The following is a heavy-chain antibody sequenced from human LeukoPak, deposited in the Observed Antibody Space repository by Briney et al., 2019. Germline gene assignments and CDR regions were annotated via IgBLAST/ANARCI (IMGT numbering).Heavy chain of an antibody. D-gene: IGHD4-23*01. CDR2: IYPGDSDT. V-gene: IGHV5-51*01. CDR1: GYSFTSYW. J-gene: IGHJ4*02. Sequence: HGESLKISCKGSGYSFTSYWIGWVRQMPGKGLEWMGIIYPGDSDTRYGPSFQGQVTISADKSISTAYLQWSSLKASDTAMYYCERHGGGGSGGNSGFDYWGQGTLVTVSS. CDR3: ERHGGGGSGGNSGFDY.